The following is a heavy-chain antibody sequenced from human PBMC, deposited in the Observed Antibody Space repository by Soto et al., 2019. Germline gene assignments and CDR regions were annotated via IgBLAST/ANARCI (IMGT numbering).Heavy chain of an antibody. Sequence: SETLSLTCTVSGGSISSYYWSWIRQPPGKGLEWIGYIYYSGSTNYNPSLKSRVTISVDTSKNQFSLKLSSVTAADTAVYSCARKGYSSSPFDYWGQGTLVTVSS. CDR2: IYYSGST. CDR1: GGSISSYY. CDR3: ARKGYSSSPFDY. D-gene: IGHD6-13*01. V-gene: IGHV4-59*01. J-gene: IGHJ4*02.